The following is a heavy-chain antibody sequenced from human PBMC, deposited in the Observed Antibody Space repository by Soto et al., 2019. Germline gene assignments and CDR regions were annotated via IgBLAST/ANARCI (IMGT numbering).Heavy chain of an antibody. Sequence: QVQLQQSGPGLVKPSQTLSLTCVISGDSVSSNSAVWNWIRQSPSRGLEWLGRTYYRSQWHYEYAVFVQSRISIAPDTSKNQFSLQLNSVSPEDTAVYYCVRLVGNSWLDHWGQGTLVTVSS. V-gene: IGHV6-1*01. CDR2: TYYRSQWHY. D-gene: IGHD4-4*01. J-gene: IGHJ4*02. CDR3: VRLVGNSWLDH. CDR1: GDSVSSNSAV.